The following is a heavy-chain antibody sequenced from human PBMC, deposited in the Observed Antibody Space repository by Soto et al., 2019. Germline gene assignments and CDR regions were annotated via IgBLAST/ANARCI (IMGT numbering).Heavy chain of an antibody. J-gene: IGHJ6*02. Sequence: PGGSLRLSCAASGFTFSSYSMNWVRQAPGKGLEWVSSISSSSSYIYYADSVKGRFTISRDNAKNSLYLQMNSLRAEDTAVYYCARDKSAVPAAVTCMDGWGQGTTVTVSS. CDR1: GFTFSSYS. D-gene: IGHD2-2*01. V-gene: IGHV3-21*01. CDR2: ISSSSSYI. CDR3: ARDKSAVPAAVTCMDG.